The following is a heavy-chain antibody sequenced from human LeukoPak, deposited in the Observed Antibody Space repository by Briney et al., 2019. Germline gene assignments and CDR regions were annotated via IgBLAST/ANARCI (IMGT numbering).Heavy chain of an antibody. V-gene: IGHV3-23*01. J-gene: IGHJ4*02. CDR1: GFTFSSYA. CDR2: ISGSGGST. D-gene: IGHD5-12*01. Sequence: GGSLRLSCAASGFTFSSYAMHWVRQAPGKGLEWVSAISGSGGSTYYADSVKGRFTISRDNSKNTLYLQMNSLRAEDTAVYYCAKGLRATFRYYFDYWGQGTLVTVSS. CDR3: AKGLRATFRYYFDY.